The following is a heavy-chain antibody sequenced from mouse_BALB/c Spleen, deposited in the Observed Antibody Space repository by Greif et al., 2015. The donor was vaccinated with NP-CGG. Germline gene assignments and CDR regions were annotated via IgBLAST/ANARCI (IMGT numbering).Heavy chain of an antibody. CDR1: GYTFTSYW. CDR3: ATGTYFDV. Sequence: QVQLQQPGAELAKPGASVKMSCKASGYTFTSYWMHRVKQRPGQGLEWIGYINPSTGYTEYNQKFKDKATLTADKSSSTAYMQLSSLTSEDSAVYYCATGTYFDVWGAGTTVTVSS. CDR2: INPSTGYT. D-gene: IGHD4-1*01. J-gene: IGHJ1*01. V-gene: IGHV1-7*01.